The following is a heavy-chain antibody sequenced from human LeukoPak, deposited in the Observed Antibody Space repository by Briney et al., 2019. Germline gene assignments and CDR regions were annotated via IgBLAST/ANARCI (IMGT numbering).Heavy chain of an antibody. Sequence: GGSLRLSCAASGFTFSNYAMTWVRQTPGKGLEWVSIVTGSGISTYYVDSVKGRFTISRDNSKNTLYLQMNSLRAEDTAVYYCAKVTPRLAVAGYFDYWGQGTLVTVSS. CDR3: AKVTPRLAVAGYFDY. D-gene: IGHD6-19*01. CDR2: VTGSGIST. J-gene: IGHJ4*02. CDR1: GFTFSNYA. V-gene: IGHV3-23*01.